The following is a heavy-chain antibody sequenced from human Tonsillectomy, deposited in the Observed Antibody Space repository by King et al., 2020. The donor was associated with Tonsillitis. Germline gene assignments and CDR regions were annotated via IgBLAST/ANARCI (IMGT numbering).Heavy chain of an antibody. CDR2: ISSSGTII. D-gene: IGHD4-11*01. J-gene: IGHJ4*02. CDR1: GFTFSNYY. Sequence: VQLVESGGGLVKPGGSLRLSCAASGFTFSNYYMSWIRQAPGKGLGWVSYISSSGTIIYYADSVKGRVTLSRDKAKNSLYLQVNSLRAEDTAVYYCARLTTVTPWGHYWGQGTLVTVPS. V-gene: IGHV3-11*01. CDR3: ARLTTVTPWGHY.